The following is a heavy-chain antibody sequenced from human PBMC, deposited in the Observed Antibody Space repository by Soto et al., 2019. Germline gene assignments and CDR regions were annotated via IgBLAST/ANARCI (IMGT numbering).Heavy chain of an antibody. V-gene: IGHV3-23*01. CDR3: AKGDVVVPAAILPFRY. Sequence: GGSLRLSCAASGFTFSSYAMSWVRQAPGKGLEWVSAISGSGGSTYYADSVKGRFTISRDNSKNTLYLQMNSLRAEDTAVYYCAKGDVVVPAAILPFRYWGQGTLVTVSS. J-gene: IGHJ4*02. CDR2: ISGSGGST. CDR1: GFTFSSYA. D-gene: IGHD2-2*01.